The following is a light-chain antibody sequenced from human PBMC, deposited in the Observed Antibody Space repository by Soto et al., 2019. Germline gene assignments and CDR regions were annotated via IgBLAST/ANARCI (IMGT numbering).Light chain of an antibody. V-gene: IGLV1-40*01. CDR1: SSNIGADYD. J-gene: IGLJ3*02. CDR2: GDT. CDR3: AAWDDSLNGWV. Sequence: QSVLTQPPSVSGAPGQTVTISCTGSSSNIGADYDVHWYQQLPGTAPKLLIFGDTNRPSGVPDRFSGSKSGTSASLAISGLQAEDEAVYYCAAWDDSLNGWVFGGGTKLTV.